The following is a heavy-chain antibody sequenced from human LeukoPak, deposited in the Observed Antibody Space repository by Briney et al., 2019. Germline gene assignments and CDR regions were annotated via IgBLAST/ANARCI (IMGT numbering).Heavy chain of an antibody. V-gene: IGHV4-38-2*02. J-gene: IGHJ6*03. CDR2: MYHSETT. CDR1: SGSY. CDR3: ASGTYYYGTETYMDYYYYTDV. D-gene: IGHD3-10*01. Sequence: PSETLSLTCIVSSGSYWGWIRQPPGKGLEWIGSMYHSETTYYNPSLKSRVSISLDRSRKQFSLKLSSVTAADTAVYYCASGTYYYGTETYMDYYYYTDVWDKGSTVTVSS.